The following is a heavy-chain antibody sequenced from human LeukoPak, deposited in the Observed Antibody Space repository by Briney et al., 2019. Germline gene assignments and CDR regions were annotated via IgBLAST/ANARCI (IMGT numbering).Heavy chain of an antibody. V-gene: IGHV3-74*01. CDR2: IKSDGSIT. D-gene: IGHD1-26*01. CDR1: GIPFSSYW. CDR3: ARGGGSSDGGDYFDS. Sequence: GGSLRLSCAASGIPFSSYWMNWVRQAPGKGLVWVSRIKSDGSITNYADSVKGRFTISRDNAKNTLFLQMNSLRADDTAVYYCARGGGSSDGGDYFDSWGQGTLVTVSS. J-gene: IGHJ4*02.